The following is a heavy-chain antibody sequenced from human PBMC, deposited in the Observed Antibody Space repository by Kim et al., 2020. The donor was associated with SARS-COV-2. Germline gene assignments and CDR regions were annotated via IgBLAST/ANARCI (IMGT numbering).Heavy chain of an antibody. Sequence: GGSLRLSCAASGFTFSSYSMNWVRQAPGKGLEWVSSISSSSSYIYYADSVKGRFTISRDNAKNSLYLQMNSLRAEDTAVYYCARDYYGDHGESYYYYYMDVWGKGTTVTVSS. D-gene: IGHD4-17*01. CDR3: ARDYYGDHGESYYYYYMDV. CDR1: GFTFSSYS. V-gene: IGHV3-21*01. CDR2: ISSSSSYI. J-gene: IGHJ6*03.